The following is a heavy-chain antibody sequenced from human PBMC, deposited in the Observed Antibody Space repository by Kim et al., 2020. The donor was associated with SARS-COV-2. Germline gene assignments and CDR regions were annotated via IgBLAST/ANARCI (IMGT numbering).Heavy chain of an antibody. D-gene: IGHD1-7*01. V-gene: IGHV1-3*01. CDR3: ARDSKGGITGTTSRYNWFDP. J-gene: IGHJ5*02. CDR2: INAGNGNT. CDR1: GYTFTSYA. Sequence: ASVKVSCKASGYTFTSYAMHWVRQAPGQRLEWMGWINAGNGNTKYSQKFQGRVTITRDTSASTAYMELSSLRSEDTAVYYCARDSKGGITGTTSRYNWFDPWGQGTLVTVSS.